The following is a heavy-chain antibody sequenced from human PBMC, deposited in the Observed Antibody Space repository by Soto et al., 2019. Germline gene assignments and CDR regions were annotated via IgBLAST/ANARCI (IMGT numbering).Heavy chain of an antibody. CDR1: GFTFSSYA. J-gene: IGHJ3*02. CDR2: ISGSGGSS. Sequence: GGSLRLSCAVSGFTFSSYAMSWVRQAPGKGLEWVSAISGSGGSSYYADSVKGRFTISRDNSKNTLYLQMNSLRAEDTAVYYCAKERGYCSGGSCQYDAFDIWGQGTMVTVSS. CDR3: AKERGYCSGGSCQYDAFDI. D-gene: IGHD2-15*01. V-gene: IGHV3-23*01.